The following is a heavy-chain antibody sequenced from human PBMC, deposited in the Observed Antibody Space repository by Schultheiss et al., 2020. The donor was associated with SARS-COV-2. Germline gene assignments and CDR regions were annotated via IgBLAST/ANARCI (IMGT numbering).Heavy chain of an antibody. CDR3: ARDTLYGDYVGKYYYYYGMDV. Sequence: SQTLSLTCAVYGGSFSGYYWSWIRQPPGKGLEWIGYIYYSGSTSYNSSLQSRVTISVDTSKTQISLKLTSVTAADTAVYYCARDTLYGDYVGKYYYYYGMDVWGQGTTVTVSS. V-gene: IGHV4-59*01. D-gene: IGHD4-17*01. CDR1: GGSFSGYY. CDR2: IYYSGST. J-gene: IGHJ6*02.